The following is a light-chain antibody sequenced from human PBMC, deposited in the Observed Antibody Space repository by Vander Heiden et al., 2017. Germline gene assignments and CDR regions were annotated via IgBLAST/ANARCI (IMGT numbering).Light chain of an antibody. V-gene: IGLV1-40*01. CDR1: SSNIGTGFD. J-gene: IGLJ2*01. CDR2: DYS. Sequence: QSALTQPPPVSGAPGQTLTISCTGSSSNIGTGFDVHWYQQLPGTAPKLLISDYSNRPSGVPDRFSATESGTSASLAITGLQPEDEADYYCQSYDSSLSGARIFGGGTKLSVL. CDR3: QSYDSSLSGARI.